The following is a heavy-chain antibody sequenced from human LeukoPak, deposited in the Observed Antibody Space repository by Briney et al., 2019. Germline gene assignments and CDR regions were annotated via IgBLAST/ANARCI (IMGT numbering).Heavy chain of an antibody. CDR2: IIPIFGTA. CDR3: ARESRLVKGFDP. J-gene: IGHJ5*02. Sequence: GASVKVSCKASGYTFTSYYMHWVRQAPGQGLEWMGGIIPIFGTANYAQKFQGRVTITTDESTSTAYMELSSPRSEDTAVYYCARESRLVKGFDPWGQGTLVTVSS. D-gene: IGHD3-9*01. CDR1: GYTFTSYY. V-gene: IGHV1-69*05.